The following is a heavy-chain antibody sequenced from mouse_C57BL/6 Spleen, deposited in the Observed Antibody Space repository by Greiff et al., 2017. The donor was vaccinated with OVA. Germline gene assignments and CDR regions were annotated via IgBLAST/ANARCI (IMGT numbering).Heavy chain of an antibody. J-gene: IGHJ3*01. CDR1: GYSITSGYD. V-gene: IGHV3-1*01. Sequence: EVQRVESGPGMVKPSQSLSLTCTVTGYSITSGYDWHWIRHFPGNKLEWMGYISYSGSTNYNPSLKSRISITHDTSKNHFFLKLNSVTTEDTATYYCARWAYDYDGFAYWGQGTLVTVSA. D-gene: IGHD2-4*01. CDR3: ARWAYDYDGFAY. CDR2: ISYSGST.